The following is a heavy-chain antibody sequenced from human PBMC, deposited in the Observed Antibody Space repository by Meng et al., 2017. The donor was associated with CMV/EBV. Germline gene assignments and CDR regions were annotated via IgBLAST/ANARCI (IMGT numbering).Heavy chain of an antibody. CDR2: IFSNDEK. D-gene: IGHD4-11*01. CDR3: ARTLITHTVTTLDY. Sequence: SGPTLVKPTETLTLTCTVSGFSLSNARMGVSWIRQPPGKALEWLAHIFSNDEKSYRSSLKSRLTISKDTSKSQVVLTMTNMDPLDTATYYCARTLITHTVTTLDYWGQGTPVTVSS. CDR1: GFSLSNARMG. J-gene: IGHJ4*02. V-gene: IGHV2-26*01.